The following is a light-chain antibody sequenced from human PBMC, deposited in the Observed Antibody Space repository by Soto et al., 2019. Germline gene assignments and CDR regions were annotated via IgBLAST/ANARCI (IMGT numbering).Light chain of an antibody. V-gene: IGLV2-23*01. CDR2: EGS. CDR3: CSYAGSSTYV. Sequence: QSALTQPASVSGSPGQSITISCTGTSSDVGSYNLVSWYQQHPGKAPKLMIYEGSKRPSRVSNRFSGSKSGNTAPLTISGLQAEDEADYYCCSYAGSSTYVFGTGTKLTVL. CDR1: SSDVGSYNL. J-gene: IGLJ1*01.